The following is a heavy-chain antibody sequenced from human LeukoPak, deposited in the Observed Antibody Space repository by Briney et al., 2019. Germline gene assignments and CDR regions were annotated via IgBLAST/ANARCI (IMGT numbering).Heavy chain of an antibody. CDR2: IYPGDSDT. D-gene: IGHD3-10*01. Sequence: GESLKLSCEAFGYSFTGHWIGWVRQMPGRGLEFMGTIYPGDSDTRYSPSVEGRVTISVDKSLNTAYLQWSGLEASDTAMYYCARYGKSGTYSHGFDIWGQGTMVIVSS. CDR3: ARYGKSGTYSHGFDI. V-gene: IGHV5-51*01. CDR1: GYSFTGHW. J-gene: IGHJ3*02.